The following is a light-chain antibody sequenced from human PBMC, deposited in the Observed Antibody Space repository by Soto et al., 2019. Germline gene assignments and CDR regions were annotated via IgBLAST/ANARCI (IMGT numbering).Light chain of an antibody. V-gene: IGKV1-5*03. J-gene: IGKJ1*01. Sequence: DIQMTQSPSSLSASVGDRVTITCRASQGIRNDLGWYQQKPGKAPKLLIYKASNLEDGVPTRFSGSGSGTEFTLTISSLQPDDFATYYCQQYDSYSWTFGQGTKVDIK. CDR2: KAS. CDR3: QQYDSYSWT. CDR1: QGIRND.